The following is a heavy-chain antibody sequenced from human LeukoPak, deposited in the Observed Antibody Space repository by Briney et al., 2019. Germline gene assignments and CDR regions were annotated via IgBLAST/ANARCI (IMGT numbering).Heavy chain of an antibody. CDR2: ISSSGRYL. CDR1: GFTFSSYS. V-gene: IGHV3-21*01. Sequence: GGSLGLSCAASGFTFSSYSMNWVRQAPGKGLEWVSSISSSGRYLYYADSVKVRFTISRDNDKNSLCLQMNSLRAEDTAVYYCARNMMITFGGVTNFDYWGQGTLVTVSS. D-gene: IGHD3-16*01. J-gene: IGHJ4*02. CDR3: ARNMMITFGGVTNFDY.